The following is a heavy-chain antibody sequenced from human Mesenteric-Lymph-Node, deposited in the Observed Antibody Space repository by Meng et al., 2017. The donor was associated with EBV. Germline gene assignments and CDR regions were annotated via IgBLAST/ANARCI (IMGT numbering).Heavy chain of an antibody. J-gene: IGHJ5*02. V-gene: IGHV1-18*01. CDR2: IRGYNGDT. Sequence: QVQLVQSGAEVRKPGASGKVSCRSSGYTFTDYGITWVRQAPGQGLECMGWIRGYNGDTKYARNFQGRVTMTTDTSTSTAYMELRSLRSDDTAVYYCARAYNSGYLMGWLDPWGQGTLVTVSS. D-gene: IGHD3-22*01. CDR3: ARAYNSGYLMGWLDP. CDR1: GYTFTDYG.